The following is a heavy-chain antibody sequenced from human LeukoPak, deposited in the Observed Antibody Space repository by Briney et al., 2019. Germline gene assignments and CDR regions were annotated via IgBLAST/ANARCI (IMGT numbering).Heavy chain of an antibody. CDR3: ARAPPDSSGWYDY. V-gene: IGHV4-59*01. CDR2: IYYSGST. CDR1: GGSISGYY. J-gene: IGHJ4*02. Sequence: SETLSLTCTVSGGSISGYYWSWIRQSPGKGLEWIGYIYYSGSTNYNPSLKSRVTISVDTSKNQFSLKLSSVTAADTAVYYCARAPPDSSGWYDYWGQGTLVTVSS. D-gene: IGHD6-19*01.